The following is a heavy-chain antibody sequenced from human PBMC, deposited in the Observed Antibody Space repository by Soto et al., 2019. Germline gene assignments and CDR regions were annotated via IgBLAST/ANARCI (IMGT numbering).Heavy chain of an antibody. CDR3: ATVTSQILYDDAFDI. D-gene: IGHD2-15*01. CDR1: GYTLTELS. J-gene: IGHJ3*02. CDR2: FDPEDGET. V-gene: IGHV1-24*01. Sequence: ASVNVSCKVSGYTLTELSMHWVRQAPGKGLEWMGGFDPEDGETIYAQKFQGRVTMTEDTSTDTAYMELSSLRSEDTAVYYCATVTSQILYDDAFDIWGQGTMVTVSS.